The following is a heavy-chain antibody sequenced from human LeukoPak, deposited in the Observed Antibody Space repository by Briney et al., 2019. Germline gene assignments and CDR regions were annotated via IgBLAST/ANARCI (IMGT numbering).Heavy chain of an antibody. D-gene: IGHD3-10*01. J-gene: IGHJ6*02. CDR2: ISYDGSNK. V-gene: IGHV3-30-3*01. CDR3: ARDRGIFITMMDV. Sequence: GRSLRLSCAASGFTFSSYAMHWVRQAPGKGLEWVAVISYDGSNKYYADSVKGRFTISRGNSKNTLYLQMNSLRAEDTAVYYCARDRGIFITMMDVWGQGTTVTVSS. CDR1: GFTFSSYA.